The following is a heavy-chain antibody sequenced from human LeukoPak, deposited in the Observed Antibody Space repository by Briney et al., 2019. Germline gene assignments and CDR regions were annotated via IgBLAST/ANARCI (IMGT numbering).Heavy chain of an antibody. CDR3: AAYRGAHHKTFDY. CDR1: GFTFNTYS. D-gene: IGHD1-26*01. V-gene: IGHV3-21*04. CDR2: ISSSSSYI. Sequence: PGGSLRLSCAASGFTFNTYSLSWVRQAPGKGLEWVSSISSSSSYIYYADSVKGRFTISRDNAKKSLYLQMNSLRVEDTAVYYCAAYRGAHHKTFDYWGRGTLVTVSS. J-gene: IGHJ4*02.